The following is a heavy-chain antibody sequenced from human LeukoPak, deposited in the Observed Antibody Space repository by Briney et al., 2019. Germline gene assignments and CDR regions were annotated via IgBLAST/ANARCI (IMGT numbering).Heavy chain of an antibody. J-gene: IGHJ4*02. V-gene: IGHV3-73*01. CDR1: GFTFYDSA. CDR3: FRYEETSGRFGDS. Sequence: GGSLRLSCAASGFTFYDSAIHWVRQAPGKGLEWLGRIKSKLFNSETAYVESVKGRFTIYKDDSKNMAFLAMNNLKTDDTALYYCFRYEETSGRFGDSWGQGALVTVSS. D-gene: IGHD3-16*01. CDR2: IKSKLFNSET.